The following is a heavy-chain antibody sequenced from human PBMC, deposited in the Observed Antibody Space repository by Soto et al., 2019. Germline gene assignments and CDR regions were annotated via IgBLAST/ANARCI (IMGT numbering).Heavy chain of an antibody. V-gene: IGHV4-59*08. CDR1: GGSISSYY. CDR3: ARTRYSPGGYYYGMDV. D-gene: IGHD3-10*01. J-gene: IGHJ6*02. Sequence: QVQLQESGPGLVKPSETLSLTCTVSGGSISSYYWSWIRQPPGKGLEWIGYIYYSGSTNYNPSLKRRVPISVDTSKNQFSLKLSSVTAADTAVYYCARTRYSPGGYYYGMDVWGQGTTVTVSS. CDR2: IYYSGST.